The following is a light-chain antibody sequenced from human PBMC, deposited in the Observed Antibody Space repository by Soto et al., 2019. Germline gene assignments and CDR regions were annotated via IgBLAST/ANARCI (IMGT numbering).Light chain of an antibody. Sequence: EIVMTQSPRTLSLSPGERATLSCWASQSVSSNLAWYQQKPGQAPRLLIYGASTRATGIPARFSGSGSGTEFTLTISSLQSEDFAVYYCQQYNNWPRTFGQGTKVDIK. CDR2: GAS. J-gene: IGKJ1*01. CDR3: QQYNNWPRT. CDR1: QSVSSN. V-gene: IGKV3-15*01.